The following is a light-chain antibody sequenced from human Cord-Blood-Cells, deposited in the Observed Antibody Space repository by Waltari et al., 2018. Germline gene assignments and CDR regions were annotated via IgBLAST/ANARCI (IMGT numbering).Light chain of an antibody. CDR1: SSDVGGYNY. J-gene: IGLJ3*02. Sequence: QSALTQPRSVSGSPGQSVTISCTGTSSDVGGYNYVSWYQQHPGKAPKLMIYDVSKRPSEVPNRFSGSKAGNTASLTISGLQAEDEADYCCCSYAGSYTLVFGGGTKLTVL. V-gene: IGLV2-11*01. CDR3: CSYAGSYTLV. CDR2: DVS.